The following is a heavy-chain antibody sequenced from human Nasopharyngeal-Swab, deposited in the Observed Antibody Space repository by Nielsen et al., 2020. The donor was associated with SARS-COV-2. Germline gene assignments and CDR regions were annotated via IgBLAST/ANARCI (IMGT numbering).Heavy chain of an antibody. J-gene: IGHJ4*02. CDR3: ARQDRVGAYSFDY. CDR1: GFTFSSYA. D-gene: IGHD1-26*01. CDR2: ISGSGGST. V-gene: IGHV3-23*01. Sequence: GSLRLSCTASGFTFSSYAMSWVRQAPGKGLEWVSAISGSGGSTYYADSVKGRFTISRDNSKNTLYLQMNSLRAEDTAVYYCARQDRVGAYSFDYWGQGTLVTVSS.